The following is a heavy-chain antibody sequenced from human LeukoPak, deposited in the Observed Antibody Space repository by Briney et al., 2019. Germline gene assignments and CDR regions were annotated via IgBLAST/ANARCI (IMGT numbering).Heavy chain of an antibody. Sequence: ASVKVSCKASGYTFTGYYMQWVRQAPGQGLEWMGWINPNSGGTNYAQKFQGRVTMTRDTSISTAYMELSRLRSDDTAVYYCARGRCGGGSCYSGDFDYWGQGTLVTVSS. J-gene: IGHJ4*02. CDR1: GYTFTGYY. CDR2: INPNSGGT. D-gene: IGHD2-15*01. V-gene: IGHV1-2*02. CDR3: ARGRCGGGSCYSGDFDY.